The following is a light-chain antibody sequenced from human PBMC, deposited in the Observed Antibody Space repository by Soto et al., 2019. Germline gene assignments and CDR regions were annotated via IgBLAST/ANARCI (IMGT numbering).Light chain of an antibody. CDR2: DVS. V-gene: IGLV2-14*01. J-gene: IGLJ1*01. CDR3: SSYTSSSGYV. CDR1: SSDVGGYNY. Sequence: QSVLTQPASVSGSPGQSITISCTGPSSDVGGYNYVSWYQQHPGKAPKLMIYDVSNRPSGVSNHFSGSKSGNTASLTISGLQAEDEADYYCSSYTSSSGYVFGTGTKVTVL.